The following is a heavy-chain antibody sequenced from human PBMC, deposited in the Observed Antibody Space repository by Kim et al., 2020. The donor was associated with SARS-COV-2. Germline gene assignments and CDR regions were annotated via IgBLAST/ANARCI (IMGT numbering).Heavy chain of an antibody. D-gene: IGHD3-9*01. V-gene: IGHV3-49*04. CDR2: IRSKAYGGTT. CDR1: GFTFGDYA. CDR3: TRNDILTGYYNPYYYGMDV. J-gene: IGHJ6*02. Sequence: GGSLRLSCTASGFTFGDYAMSWVRQAPGKGLEWVGFIRSKAYGGTTEYAASVKGRFTISRDDSKSIAYLQMNSLKTEDTAVYYCTRNDILTGYYNPYYYGMDVWGQGTTVTVSS.